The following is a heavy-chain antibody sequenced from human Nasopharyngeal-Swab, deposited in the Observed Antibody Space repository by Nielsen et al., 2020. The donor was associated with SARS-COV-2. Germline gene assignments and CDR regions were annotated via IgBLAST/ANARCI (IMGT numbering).Heavy chain of an antibody. V-gene: IGHV4-34*01. Sequence: WIRQPPGKGLEWIGETRHSGSGNYKPSLNSRGSMSVDASKNQFSLKLDSVTAADTAVYYCARGGRHGCSSANRPCAIDVWGQGATVTVSS. CDR2: TRHSGSG. D-gene: IGHD2-2*01. CDR3: ARGGRHGCSSANRPCAIDV. J-gene: IGHJ6*02.